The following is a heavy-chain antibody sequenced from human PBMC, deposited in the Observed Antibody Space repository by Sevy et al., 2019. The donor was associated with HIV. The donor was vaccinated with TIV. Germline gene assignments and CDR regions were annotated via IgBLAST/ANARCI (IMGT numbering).Heavy chain of an antibody. V-gene: IGHV3-30*03. CDR1: GFTFSSYG. Sequence: GGSLRLSCPASGFTFSSYGMHWVRQAPGKGLEWVAVISYDGSNKYYADSVKGRFTISRDNSKNTLYLQMNSLRAEDTAVYYCAGRGPYCSGGSCYSSLMDVWGQGTTVTVSS. CDR3: AGRGPYCSGGSCYSSLMDV. CDR2: ISYDGSNK. J-gene: IGHJ6*02. D-gene: IGHD2-15*01.